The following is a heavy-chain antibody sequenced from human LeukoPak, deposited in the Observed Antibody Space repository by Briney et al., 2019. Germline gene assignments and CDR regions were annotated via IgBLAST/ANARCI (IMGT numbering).Heavy chain of an antibody. CDR3: ARWGSIAVARFDY. CDR2: IYYTGST. V-gene: IGHV4-59*01. Sequence: SETLSLTCTVSGGSISSYYWSWIRQPPGKGLEWIGYIYYTGSTNYNPSLTSRVNISVDTSKNQFSLNLTSVTAADTAVFYCARWGSIAVARFDYWGQGTLVTVSS. D-gene: IGHD6-6*01. CDR1: GGSISSYY. J-gene: IGHJ4*02.